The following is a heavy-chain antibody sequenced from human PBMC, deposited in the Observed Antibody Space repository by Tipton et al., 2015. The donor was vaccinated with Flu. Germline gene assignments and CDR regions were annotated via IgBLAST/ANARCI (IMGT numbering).Heavy chain of an antibody. D-gene: IGHD6-6*01. CDR2: ISTTGSST. CDR3: ATKTPPYASSGYFDH. Sequence: SLRLSCAASGFTFSTNAMTWVRQTPGKGLEWVSGISTTGSSTYYADSVKGRFAISRDNIKNTLYLQMTSLRVEDTALYYCATKTPPYASSGYFDHWGQGILVTVSS. CDR1: GFTFSTNA. V-gene: IGHV3-23*01. J-gene: IGHJ4*02.